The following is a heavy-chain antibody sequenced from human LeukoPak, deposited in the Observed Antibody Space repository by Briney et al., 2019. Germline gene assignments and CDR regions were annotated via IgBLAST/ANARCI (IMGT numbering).Heavy chain of an antibody. V-gene: IGHV3-21*01. CDR3: ARGPYSYGLNWLDP. CDR1: GFTFSTYT. Sequence: GGSLRLSCAASGFTFSTYTMNWVREAPGKRLGWVSYISSSSSYIYYADSVKGRFTISRDNAKNSLYLQLNSLRAGDTAVYYCARGPYSYGLNWLDPWGQGTLVTVSS. J-gene: IGHJ5*02. D-gene: IGHD5-18*01. CDR2: ISSSSSYI.